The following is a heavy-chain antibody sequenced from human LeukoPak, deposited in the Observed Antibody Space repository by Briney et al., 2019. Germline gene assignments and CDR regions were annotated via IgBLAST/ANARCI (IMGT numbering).Heavy chain of an antibody. CDR3: ARHKPASKDIVVVPAAMTDYYYYMDV. Sequence: GESLKISCKGSGYSFTSYWIGWVRQMPGRGLEWMGIIYPGDSDTRYSPSFQGQVTISADKSISTAYLQWSSLKASDTAMYYCARHKPASKDIVVVPAAMTDYYYYMDVWGKGTAVTVSS. J-gene: IGHJ6*03. CDR1: GYSFTSYW. V-gene: IGHV5-51*01. CDR2: IYPGDSDT. D-gene: IGHD2-2*01.